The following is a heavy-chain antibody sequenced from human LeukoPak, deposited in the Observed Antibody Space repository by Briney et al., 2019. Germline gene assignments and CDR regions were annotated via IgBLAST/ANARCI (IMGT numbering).Heavy chain of an antibody. V-gene: IGHV4-59*01. J-gene: IGHJ6*02. CDR2: IYYSGNA. D-gene: IGHD4-17*01. CDR1: GGSISSFY. Sequence: SETLSLTRTVSGGSISSFYWSWIRQAPGKGLEWIGYIYYSGNANYNPSLKSRVTISVDTSKNQFSLKLSSVTAADTAVYYCAREDPQTTVPEGMDVWGQGTTVTVSS. CDR3: AREDPQTTVPEGMDV.